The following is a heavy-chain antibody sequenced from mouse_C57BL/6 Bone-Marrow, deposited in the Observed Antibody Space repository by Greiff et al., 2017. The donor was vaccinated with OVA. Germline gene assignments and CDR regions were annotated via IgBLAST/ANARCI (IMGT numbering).Heavy chain of an antibody. J-gene: IGHJ4*01. CDR3: TRTHIRRYPRDAMDY. D-gene: IGHD1-1*01. V-gene: IGHV1-81*01. CDR2: IYLRSGNT. Sequence: VQLLQSGAELARPGASVKLSCKASGYTFTSYGISWVKQRTGQGLEWIGEIYLRSGNTYLNEKFKGKSTLTAAKSSSRAYVELRSLTSEDSAVYVCTRTHIRRYPRDAMDYWGQGTSVTVSS. CDR1: GYTFTSYG.